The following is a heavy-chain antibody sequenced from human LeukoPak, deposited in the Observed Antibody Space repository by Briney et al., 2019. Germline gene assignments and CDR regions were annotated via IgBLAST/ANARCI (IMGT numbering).Heavy chain of an antibody. J-gene: IGHJ4*02. CDR3: ARDLYNWNVGGFDY. CDR1: GFTFSSYS. D-gene: IGHD1-1*01. CDR2: ISSSSGTI. V-gene: IGHV3-48*01. Sequence: GGSLRLSCAASGFTFSSYSMNWVRQAPGKGLEWVSYISSSSGTIYYADSVKGRFTISRDNAKNSLYLQMNSLRAEDTTVYYCARDLYNWNVGGFDYWGQGTLATVSS.